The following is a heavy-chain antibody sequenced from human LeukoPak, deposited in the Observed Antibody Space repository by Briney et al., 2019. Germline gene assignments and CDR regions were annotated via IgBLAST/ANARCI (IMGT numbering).Heavy chain of an antibody. CDR1: GFSFSSYE. V-gene: IGHV3-48*03. D-gene: IGHD4-17*01. CDR2: ISRSSSTI. Sequence: GGSLRLSCEASGFSFSSYEMNWVRQAPGKGLEWVSYISRSSSTIHYADSVKGRFTISRENAKNSLYLQKNSLRAEDTAVYYCARAYGDYGEYFQHWGQGTLVTVSS. J-gene: IGHJ1*01. CDR3: ARAYGDYGEYFQH.